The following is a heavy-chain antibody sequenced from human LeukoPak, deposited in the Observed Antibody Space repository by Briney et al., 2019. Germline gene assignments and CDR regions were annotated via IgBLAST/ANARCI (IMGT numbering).Heavy chain of an antibody. Sequence: GSLRLSCAAPGFTFSNYAMSWVRQAPGKGLEWVSAISGSGFSTYYADSVKGRFTISRDNSKNTLYLEMSSLRAEDTAVYYCAKDSFKSLPLRGDAFDIWGQGTMVTVSS. J-gene: IGHJ3*02. D-gene: IGHD3-10*01. CDR2: ISGSGFST. CDR3: AKDSFKSLPLRGDAFDI. CDR1: GFTFSNYA. V-gene: IGHV3-23*01.